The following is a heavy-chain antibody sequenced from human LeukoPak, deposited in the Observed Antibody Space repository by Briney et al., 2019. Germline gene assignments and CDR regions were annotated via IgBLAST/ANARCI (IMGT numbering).Heavy chain of an antibody. V-gene: IGHV3-7*01. D-gene: IGHD2-21*01. Sequence: SGGSLRLSCAASGFTFSTYWMTWVRQAPGKGLEWVANIKEDGSEKYYVDSVKGRFTISRDNAKNSLYLRMNSLRAEDTAVYYCARALCIWGGDCHYFDYWGQGTLVTVSS. CDR2: IKEDGSEK. CDR3: ARALCIWGGDCHYFDY. CDR1: GFTFSTYW. J-gene: IGHJ4*02.